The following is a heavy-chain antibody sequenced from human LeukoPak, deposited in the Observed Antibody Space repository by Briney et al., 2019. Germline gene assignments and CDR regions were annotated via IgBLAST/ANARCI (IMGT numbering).Heavy chain of an antibody. CDR3: AKDESQDV. CDR1: GFTFSSYA. J-gene: IGHJ6*04. Sequence: GGPLTHSCAASGFTFSSYAMSWVRQPPGKGPDSASAISASGGTTYYADSVKGRFTISRDNSKNTLYLQMNSLRAEDTALYYCAKDESQDVWGKGTTVTVSS. CDR2: ISASGGTT. V-gene: IGHV3-23*01.